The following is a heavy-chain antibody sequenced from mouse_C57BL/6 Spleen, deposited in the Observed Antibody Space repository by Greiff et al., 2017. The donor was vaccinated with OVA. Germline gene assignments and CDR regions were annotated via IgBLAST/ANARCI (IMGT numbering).Heavy chain of an antibody. Sequence: VQLQQSGPELVKPGASVSISCKASGYSFTGYYMNWVKQSPEKSLEWIGEINPSTGGTTYNQKFKAKATLTVDKSSSTAYMQLKSLTSEDSAVYYCALTGRGAMDYWGQGTSVTVSS. D-gene: IGHD4-1*01. CDR3: ALTGRGAMDY. CDR1: GYSFTGYY. V-gene: IGHV1-42*01. CDR2: INPSTGGT. J-gene: IGHJ4*01.